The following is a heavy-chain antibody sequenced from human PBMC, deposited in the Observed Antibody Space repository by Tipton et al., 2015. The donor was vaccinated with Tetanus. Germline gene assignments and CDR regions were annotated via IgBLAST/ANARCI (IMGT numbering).Heavy chain of an antibody. J-gene: IGHJ4*02. CDR2: ISGSGNYI. V-gene: IGHV3-21*01. D-gene: IGHD2-21*02. CDR3: ARVHTPGLLGRYPFDS. CDR1: GFTLRSYS. Sequence: SLRLSCAASGFTLRSYSMNWVRQAPGKGLEWVSSISGSGNYIYYADSVKGRFTISRANAKNSLYLQMNSLRADDTAVYFCARVHTPGLLGRYPFDSWGQGTLVTVSS.